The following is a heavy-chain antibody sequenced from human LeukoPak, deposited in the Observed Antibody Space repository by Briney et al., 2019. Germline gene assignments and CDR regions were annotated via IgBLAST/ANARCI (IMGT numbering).Heavy chain of an antibody. V-gene: IGHV3-21*01. CDR1: GFTFNTYS. CDR2: ISSTSTFI. Sequence: GGSLRLSCAASGFTFNTYSMNWVRQAPGKGLEWVASISSTSTFIYSADSVKGRFTISRDTAENSLFLQMNSLRAEDTAIYYCVSDVFDYTKYPRTYYYYYMDVWGKGPTVTVSS. D-gene: IGHD2-8*01. CDR3: VSDVFDYTKYPRTYYYYYMDV. J-gene: IGHJ6*03.